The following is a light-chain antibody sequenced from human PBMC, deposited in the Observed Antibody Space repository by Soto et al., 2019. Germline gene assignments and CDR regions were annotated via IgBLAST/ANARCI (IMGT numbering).Light chain of an antibody. Sequence: QSALTQPASVSGSPGQSITLSCAGPTNDIGSYNYVSWFQQHPGEAPKLIIFEVTHRPSGISTRFSGSKSGNTASLTISDLQAEDEALDYCSSYKFSTTLRVFGGGTKRTVL. CDR3: SSYKFSTTLRV. CDR1: TNDIGSYNY. V-gene: IGLV2-14*01. CDR2: EVT. J-gene: IGLJ3*02.